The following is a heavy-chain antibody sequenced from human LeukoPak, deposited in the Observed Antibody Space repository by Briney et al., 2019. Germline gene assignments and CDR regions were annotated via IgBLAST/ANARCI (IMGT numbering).Heavy chain of an antibody. CDR1: GFTFSTYW. V-gene: IGHV3-7*01. D-gene: IGHD6-13*01. J-gene: IGHJ1*01. CDR2: INQDGSAK. CDR3: ARDNLNIAAAGTIREYFQH. Sequence: GGSLRLSCAASGFTFSTYWMSWVRQAPGKGLEWVSNINQDGSAKFYVDSVKGRFTISRDNAKNSLYLQMNSLRAEDAAMYYCARDNLNIAAAGTIREYFQHWGQGTLVTVSS.